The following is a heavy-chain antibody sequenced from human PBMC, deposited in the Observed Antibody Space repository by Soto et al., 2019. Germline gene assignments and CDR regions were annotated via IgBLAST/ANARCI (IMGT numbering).Heavy chain of an antibody. CDR3: ATDKDHYSGKQGYYYYGLDV. CDR1: GGSVTSGSYY. V-gene: IGHV4-61*01. D-gene: IGHD3-10*01. CDR2: VFYSGTT. J-gene: IGHJ6*02. Sequence: SETLSLTCAVSGGSVTSGSYYWSWVRQSPETGLEWIGEVFYSGTTKYNPSLRGRVTISVDRPKNQFSLKLTSVTAADTATYYCATDKDHYSGKQGYYYYGLDVWGQGTTVTVSS.